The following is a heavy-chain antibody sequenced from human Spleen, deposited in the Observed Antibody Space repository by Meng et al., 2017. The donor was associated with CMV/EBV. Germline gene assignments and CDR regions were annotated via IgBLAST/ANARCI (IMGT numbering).Heavy chain of an antibody. CDR2: VSWNGSRT. V-gene: IGHV3-19*01. CDR1: GFTFSNSD. D-gene: IGHD3-10*01. Sequence: GESLKISCAASGFTFSNSDMNWVRQAPGKGLEWVSGVSWNGSRTHYADSVKGRFIISRDNSRNFLYQQMNSLRPEDMAVYYCAKDINYYGSGISSNWFDPWGQGTLVTVSS. CDR3: AKDINYYGSGISSNWFDP. J-gene: IGHJ5*02.